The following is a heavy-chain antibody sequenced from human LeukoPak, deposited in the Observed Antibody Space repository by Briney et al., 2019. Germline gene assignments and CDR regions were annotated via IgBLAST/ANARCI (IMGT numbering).Heavy chain of an antibody. CDR3: AKGPYYYDWEGSFDY. CDR2: IRYDGSNK. Sequence: GGSLRLSCAASGFTFSSHAMHWVRQAPGKGLEWVAFIRYDGSNKYYADSVKGRFTISRDNSKNTLYLQMNSLRAEDTAVYYCAKGPYYYDWEGSFDYWGQGTLVTVSS. J-gene: IGHJ4*02. V-gene: IGHV3-30*02. D-gene: IGHD3-22*01. CDR1: GFTFSSHA.